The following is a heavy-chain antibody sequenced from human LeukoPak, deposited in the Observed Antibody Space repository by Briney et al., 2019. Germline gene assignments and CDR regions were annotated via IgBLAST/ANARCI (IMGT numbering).Heavy chain of an antibody. Sequence: SETLSLTCAVYGGSFSGYYWSWIRQPPGKGLEWIGEINHSGSTNYNPSLKSRVTISVGTSKNQFSLKLSSVTAADTAVYYCARGGRVYCSSTSCYGSLAYWGQGTLVTVSS. D-gene: IGHD2-2*01. CDR1: GGSFSGYY. V-gene: IGHV4-34*01. J-gene: IGHJ4*02. CDR2: INHSGST. CDR3: ARGGRVYCSSTSCYGSLAY.